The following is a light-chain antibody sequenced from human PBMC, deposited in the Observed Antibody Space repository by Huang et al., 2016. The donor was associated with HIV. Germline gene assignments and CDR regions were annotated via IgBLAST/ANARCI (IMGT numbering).Light chain of an antibody. J-gene: IGKJ5*01. CDR1: QSLLHSHGYHY. Sequence: IVITQSPLFLPVTPGEPASISCRSSQSLLHSHGYHYLDWYRQKPGQAPKLLISWSSIRASGVPDRFSGSGSVTDFTLKISRVEAEDVGIYFCMQALQTPRTFGQGTRLEIK. CDR3: MQALQTPRT. CDR2: WSS. V-gene: IGKV2-28*01.